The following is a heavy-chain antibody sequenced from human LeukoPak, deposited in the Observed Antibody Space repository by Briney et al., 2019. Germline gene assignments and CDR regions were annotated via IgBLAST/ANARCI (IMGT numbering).Heavy chain of an antibody. Sequence: PSGTLSLTCAVSGGSIGSIEWFSWVRQTPGKGLEWIGESHQSGSTNYNPSLKSRVTISVDTSKNQFSLNLTSVTAADTAVYYCARFTPQGYGWGGYNRFDPWGQGTLVTVSS. CDR3: ARFTPQGYGWGGYNRFDP. J-gene: IGHJ5*02. CDR2: SHQSGST. V-gene: IGHV4-4*02. D-gene: IGHD3-16*01. CDR1: GGSIGSIEW.